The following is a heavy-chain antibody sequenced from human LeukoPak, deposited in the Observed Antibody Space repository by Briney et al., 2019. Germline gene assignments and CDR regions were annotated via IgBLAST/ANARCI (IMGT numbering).Heavy chain of an antibody. CDR2: IYSSGSN. J-gene: IGHJ4*02. D-gene: IGHD5-12*01. V-gene: IGHV4-4*07. Sequence: SETLSLTCTVSGGSISGYFWSWIRQPAGEGLEWIGRIYSSGSNNYNPSLKRRVTMSLDTSKNHLSLNLSSVTAADTAVYYCAREPTSGREPTSGRPLDYWGQGTLVTVSS. CDR3: AREPTSGREPTSGRPLDY. CDR1: GGSISGYF.